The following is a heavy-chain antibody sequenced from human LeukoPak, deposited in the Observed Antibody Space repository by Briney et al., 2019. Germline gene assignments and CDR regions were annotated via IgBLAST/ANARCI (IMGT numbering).Heavy chain of an antibody. J-gene: IGHJ6*03. Sequence: SETLSLTCTVSGGSISNNDWSWIRQPPGRGLEWIGYIYNSGSTNYSPSLKSRVTISVDTSKNQFSLKLSSVTAADTAVYYCTRLIMSSIYYYYMDVWGKGTTVTVSS. V-gene: IGHV4-59*01. D-gene: IGHD3-10*01. CDR1: GGSISNND. CDR3: TRLIMSSIYYYYMDV. CDR2: IYNSGST.